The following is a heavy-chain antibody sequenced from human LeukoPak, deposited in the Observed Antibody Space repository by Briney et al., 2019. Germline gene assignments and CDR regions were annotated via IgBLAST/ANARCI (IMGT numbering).Heavy chain of an antibody. Sequence: PSQTLSLTCTVSGGSISSGSYYWSWIRQPAGKGLEWIGRIYTSGSTNYNPSLKSRVTISVDTSKNQFSPKLSSVTAADTAVYYCARDSNPFSGLDYWGQGTLVTVSS. J-gene: IGHJ4*02. CDR1: GGSISSGSYY. CDR2: IYTSGST. CDR3: ARDSNPFSGLDY. V-gene: IGHV4-61*02. D-gene: IGHD3-22*01.